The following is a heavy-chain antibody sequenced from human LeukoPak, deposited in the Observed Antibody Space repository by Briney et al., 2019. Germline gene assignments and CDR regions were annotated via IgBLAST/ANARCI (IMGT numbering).Heavy chain of an antibody. CDR1: GFTFSSYA. Sequence: GGSLRLSCAASGFTFSSYAMSWVRQAPGKGLEWVSAISGSGGSTYYADSVKGRFTNSRDNSKNTLYLQMNSLRAEDTAVYYCAKEAIRSSGWYRYYNWFDPWGQGTLVTVSS. V-gene: IGHV3-23*01. CDR2: ISGSGGST. CDR3: AKEAIRSSGWYRYYNWFDP. D-gene: IGHD6-19*01. J-gene: IGHJ5*02.